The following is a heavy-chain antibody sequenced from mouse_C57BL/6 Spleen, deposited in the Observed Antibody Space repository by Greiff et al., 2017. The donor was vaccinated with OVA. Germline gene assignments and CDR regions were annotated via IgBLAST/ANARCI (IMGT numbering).Heavy chain of an antibody. V-gene: IGHV1-55*01. Sequence: QVQLKQPGAELVKPGASVKMSCKASGYTFTSYWITWVKQRPGQGLEWIGDIYPGSGSTNYNEKFKSKATLTVDTSSSTAYMQLSSLTSEDSAVYYCARWNDGYSAWFAYWGQGTLVTVSA. CDR1: GYTFTSYW. CDR2: IYPGSGST. CDR3: ARWNDGYSAWFAY. J-gene: IGHJ3*01. D-gene: IGHD2-3*01.